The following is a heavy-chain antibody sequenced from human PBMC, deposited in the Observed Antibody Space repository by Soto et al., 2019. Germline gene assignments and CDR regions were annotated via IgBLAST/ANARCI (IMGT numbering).Heavy chain of an antibody. V-gene: IGHV4-30-4*08. Sequence: SETLSLTCTVSGDSFSSGDYYWTWIRQPPGKGLEWIGYIYYSGSPYYNPSLKSRVTISVDTSKNHFSLRLSSVTAADTAVYYCARGGGWYASPWGQGTLVTVSS. D-gene: IGHD2-15*01. CDR1: GDSFSSGDYY. J-gene: IGHJ4*02. CDR3: ARGGGWYASP. CDR2: IYYSGSP.